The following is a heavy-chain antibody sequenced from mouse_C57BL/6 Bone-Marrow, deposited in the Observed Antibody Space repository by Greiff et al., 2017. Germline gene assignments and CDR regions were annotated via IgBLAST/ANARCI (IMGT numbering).Heavy chain of an antibody. CDR1: GYTFTSYT. D-gene: IGHD2-1*01. CDR3: ARYGNYSWFAY. J-gene: IGHJ3*01. V-gene: IGHV1-4*01. Sequence: VQRVESGAELARPGASVKMSCKASGYTFTSYTMHWVKQRPGQGLEWIGYINPSSGYTKYNQKFKDKATLTADKSSSTAYMQLSSLTSEDSAVYYCARYGNYSWFAYWGQGTLVTVSA. CDR2: INPSSGYT.